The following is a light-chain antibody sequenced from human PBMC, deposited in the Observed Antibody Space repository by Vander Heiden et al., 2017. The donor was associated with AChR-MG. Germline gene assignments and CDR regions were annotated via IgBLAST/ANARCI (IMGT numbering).Light chain of an antibody. J-gene: IGKJ3*01. CDR2: DAS. Sequence: IVLTQSPATLSLSPGERAPLSCRASQSVSSYLAWYQQKPGQAPRLLIYDASNRATGIPARFSGSGSGTDFTLTISSLEPEDFAVYYCQQRSNWPPGFTFGPGTKVDIK. CDR3: QQRSNWPPGFT. V-gene: IGKV3-11*01. CDR1: QSVSSY.